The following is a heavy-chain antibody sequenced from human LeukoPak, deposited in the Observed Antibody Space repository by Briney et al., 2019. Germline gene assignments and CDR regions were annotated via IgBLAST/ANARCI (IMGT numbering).Heavy chain of an antibody. CDR3: ARDLETDMSDAFDI. Sequence: PGGSLRLSCAASGFTFSRYAMSWVRQAPGKGLEWVSVIYSGGSTYYADSVKGRFTISRDNSKNTLYLQMNSLRAEDTAVYYCARDLETDMSDAFDIWGQGTMVTVSS. CDR2: IYSGGST. V-gene: IGHV3-66*01. J-gene: IGHJ3*02. D-gene: IGHD3-9*01. CDR1: GFTFSRYA.